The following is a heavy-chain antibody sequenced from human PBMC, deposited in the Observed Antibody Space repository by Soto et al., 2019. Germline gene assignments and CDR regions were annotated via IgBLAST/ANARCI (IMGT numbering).Heavy chain of an antibody. Sequence: QITLKESGPTLVKPTQTLTLTCTFSGFSLTTSGVGVGWIRQPPGKALELLALFYWDDGKRYNPSLRSRLTITKDPSKNQVVLTMTNMDPVDTATYFCAHRLTLNSDWNYGRFDYWGQGTLVTVSS. D-gene: IGHD1-1*01. V-gene: IGHV2-5*02. J-gene: IGHJ4*02. CDR2: FYWDDGK. CDR3: AHRLTLNSDWNYGRFDY. CDR1: GFSLTTSGVG.